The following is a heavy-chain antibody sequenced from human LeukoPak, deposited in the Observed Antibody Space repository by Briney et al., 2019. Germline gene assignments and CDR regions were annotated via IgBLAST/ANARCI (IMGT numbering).Heavy chain of an antibody. V-gene: IGHV4-31*03. CDR2: IYYSGST. Sequence: PSETLSLTCTVSGGSISSGGYYWSWIRQHPGKGLEWIGYIYYSGSTYYNPSLKSRVTISVDTSKNQFSLKLSSVTAADTAVYYCAQWFGDGGYFDYWGQGTLVTVSS. D-gene: IGHD3-10*01. CDR3: AQWFGDGGYFDY. J-gene: IGHJ4*02. CDR1: GGSISSGGYY.